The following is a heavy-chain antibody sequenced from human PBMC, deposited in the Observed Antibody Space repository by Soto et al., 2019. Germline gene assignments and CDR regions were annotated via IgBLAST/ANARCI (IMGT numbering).Heavy chain of an antibody. V-gene: IGHV3-33*01. Sequence: PRGSLRLSCAASGFTFSSYGMHWVRQAPGKGLEWVAVIWYDGSNKYYADSVKGRFTISRDNSKNTLYLQMNSLRAEDTAVYYCARYCSSTSCFHYYYGMDVWGQGTTVTVSS. CDR2: IWYDGSNK. CDR1: GFTFSSYG. J-gene: IGHJ6*02. CDR3: ARYCSSTSCFHYYYGMDV. D-gene: IGHD2-2*01.